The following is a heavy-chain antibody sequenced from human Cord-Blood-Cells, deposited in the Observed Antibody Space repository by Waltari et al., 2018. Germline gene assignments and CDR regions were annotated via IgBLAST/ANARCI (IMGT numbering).Heavy chain of an antibody. CDR3: ARREYGSGTHKADAFDI. V-gene: IGHV4-39*01. J-gene: IGHJ3*02. CDR2: IYYSGST. Sequence: QLQLQESGPGLVKPSETLSLTCTVSGGSISSSSYYWGWIRQPPGKGLEWIGSIYYSGSTYYNPSLKSRVTISVDTSKNQFSLKLSSVTAADTAVYYCARREYGSGTHKADAFDIWGQGTMVTVSS. D-gene: IGHD3-10*01. CDR1: GGSISSSSYY.